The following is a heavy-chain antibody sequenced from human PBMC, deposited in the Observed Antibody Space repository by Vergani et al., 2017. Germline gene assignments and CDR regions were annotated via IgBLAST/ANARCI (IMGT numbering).Heavy chain of an antibody. J-gene: IGHJ6*02. CDR3: ARASYYDILTGNYYYGMDV. V-gene: IGHV3-21*01. CDR2: ISSSSSYI. Sequence: EVQLVESGGGLVTPGGSLRLSCAASGFTFSSYSMNCVRQAPGKGLEWVSSISSSSSYIYYADSVKGRFTISRDNAKNSLYRQMNSLRAEDTAVYYCARASYYDILTGNYYYGMDVWGQGTTVTVSS. CDR1: GFTFSSYS. D-gene: IGHD3-9*01.